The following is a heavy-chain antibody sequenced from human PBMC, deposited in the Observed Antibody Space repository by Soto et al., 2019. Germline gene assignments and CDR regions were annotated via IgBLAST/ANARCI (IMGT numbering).Heavy chain of an antibody. J-gene: IGHJ6*03. CDR1: GYTLTELS. CDR2: FDPEDGET. V-gene: IGHV1-24*01. Sequence: ASVKVSCKVSGYTLTELSMHWVRQAPGKGLEWMGGFDPEDGETIYAQKFQGRVTMTEDTSTDTAYMELSSLRSEDTAVYYCATAHPTPYCSSTICDSRRYYYYYVDVWGKGTTVTVSS. CDR3: ATAHPTPYCSSTICDSRRYYYYYVDV. D-gene: IGHD2-2*02.